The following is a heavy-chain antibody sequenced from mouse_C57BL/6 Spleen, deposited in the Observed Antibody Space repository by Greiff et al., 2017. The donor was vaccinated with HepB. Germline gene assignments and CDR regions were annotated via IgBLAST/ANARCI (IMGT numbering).Heavy chain of an antibody. Sequence: QVQLQQPGAELVRPGSSVKLSCKASGYTFTSYWMHWVKQRPIQGLEWIGNIDPSDSETHYNQKFKDKATWTVDKSSSTAYMQLSSLTSEDSAVYYCARGYDYDWFAYWGQGTLVTVSA. CDR1: GYTFTSYW. CDR3: ARGYDYDWFAY. V-gene: IGHV1-52*01. J-gene: IGHJ3*01. D-gene: IGHD2-4*01. CDR2: IDPSDSET.